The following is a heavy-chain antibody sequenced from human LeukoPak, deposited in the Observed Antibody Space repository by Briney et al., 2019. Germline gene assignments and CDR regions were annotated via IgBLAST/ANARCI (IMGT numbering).Heavy chain of an antibody. V-gene: IGHV2-70*11. CDR1: GGSISSGGYS. CDR3: ARIRSGETDAFDI. CDR2: IDWDDDK. J-gene: IGHJ3*02. D-gene: IGHD7-27*01. Sequence: TLSLTCAVSGGSISSGGYSWSWIRQPPGKALEWLARIDWDDDKYYSTSLKTRLTISKDTSKNQVVLTMTNMDPVDTATYYCARIRSGETDAFDIWGQGTMVTVSS.